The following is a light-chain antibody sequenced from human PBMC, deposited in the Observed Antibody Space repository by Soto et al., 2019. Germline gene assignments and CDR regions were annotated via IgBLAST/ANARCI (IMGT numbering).Light chain of an antibody. V-gene: IGKV1-12*01. Sequence: IQMTQFPSFVSASVGDRVTINGRASQGSSRWLDWYQDRQGKAPELLIYGASSLQSGVTSRFSGSGSGTEFTLTISSLQPEYFANYYCQQTNSFTLTFGHGTRLEIK. CDR3: QQTNSFTLT. J-gene: IGKJ5*01. CDR1: QGSSRW. CDR2: GAS.